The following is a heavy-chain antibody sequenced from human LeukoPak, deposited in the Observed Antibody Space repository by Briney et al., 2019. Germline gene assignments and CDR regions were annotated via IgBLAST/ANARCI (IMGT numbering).Heavy chain of an antibody. V-gene: IGHV1-69*04. CDR2: IIPILGIA. J-gene: IGHJ6*02. Sequence: SVKVSCKASGGTFSSYAISWVRQAPEQGLEWMGRIIPILGIANYAQKFQGRVTITADKSTSTAYMELSSLRSEDTAVYYCARDSTVTIEYYYGMDVWGQGTTVTVSS. CDR1: GGTFSSYA. D-gene: IGHD4-17*01. CDR3: ARDSTVTIEYYYGMDV.